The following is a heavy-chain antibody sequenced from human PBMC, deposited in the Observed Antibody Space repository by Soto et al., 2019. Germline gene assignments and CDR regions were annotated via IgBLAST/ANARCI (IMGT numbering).Heavy chain of an antibody. D-gene: IGHD6-19*01. CDR3: ARGGGVAGHEYFDY. CDR2: IIPIFGTA. CDR1: GGTFSSYA. J-gene: IGHJ4*02. V-gene: IGHV1-69*01. Sequence: SVKVSCKASGGTFSSYAISWVRQDPGQGLEWMGGIIPIFGTANYAQKFQGRVTITADESTSTAYMELSSLRSEDTAVYYCARGGGVAGHEYFDYWGQGTLVTVSS.